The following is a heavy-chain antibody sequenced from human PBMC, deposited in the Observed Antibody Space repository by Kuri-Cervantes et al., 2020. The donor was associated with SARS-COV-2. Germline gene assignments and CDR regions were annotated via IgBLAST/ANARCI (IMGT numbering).Heavy chain of an antibody. Sequence: GESLKISCAASGFTVSSNYMSWVRQAPGKGLEWVSVIYSADITYYADSVKGRFTVSRDNAKNSLYLQMNSLRAEDTAVYYCARPYDEGPTTPNWGQGTLVTVSS. CDR2: IYSADIT. D-gene: IGHD3-22*01. CDR3: ARPYDEGPTTPN. V-gene: IGHV3-53*01. J-gene: IGHJ4*02. CDR1: GFTVSSNY.